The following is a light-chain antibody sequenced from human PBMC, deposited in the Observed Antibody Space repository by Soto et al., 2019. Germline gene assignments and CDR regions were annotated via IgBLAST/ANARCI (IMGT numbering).Light chain of an antibody. V-gene: IGKV1-27*01. CDR1: QAISNS. CDR2: AAY. CDR3: QTYNTARPT. Sequence: QSPSSLSASMGDRVAIFCRASQAISNSVAWYQQKPGKPPQLLIYAAYNLQSGVPSRFSGSGSGTDFTLTISSLQPEDVAIYYCQTYNTARPTFGQGTRLEIK. J-gene: IGKJ5*01.